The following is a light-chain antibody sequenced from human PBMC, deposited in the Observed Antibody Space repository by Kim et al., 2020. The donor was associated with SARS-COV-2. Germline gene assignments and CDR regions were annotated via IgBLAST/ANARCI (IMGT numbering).Light chain of an antibody. Sequence: SYELTQPPSVSVSPGQTADITCSGDKLRDKYVCWYQHKPGQSPVVVIYQDTRRPSGIPERFSGSKPGNTATLTISGTQAMDEADYFCQAWDSSTYVFGAG. V-gene: IGLV3-1*01. CDR3: QAWDSSTYV. CDR1: KLRDKY. J-gene: IGLJ1*01. CDR2: QDT.